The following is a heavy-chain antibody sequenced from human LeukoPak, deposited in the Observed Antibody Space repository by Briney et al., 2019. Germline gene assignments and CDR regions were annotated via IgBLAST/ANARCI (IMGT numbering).Heavy chain of an antibody. CDR3: ARIPLIAAAGKWFDP. V-gene: IGHV4-4*02. J-gene: IGHJ5*02. D-gene: IGHD6-13*01. Sequence: GSLRLSCAASGFTFSSYAMSWVRQAPGKGLEWIGEIYHSGSTNYNPSLKSRVTISVDKSKNQFSLKLSSVTAADTAVYYCARIPLIAAAGKWFDPWGQGTLVTVSS. CDR1: GFTFSSYAM. CDR2: IYHSGST.